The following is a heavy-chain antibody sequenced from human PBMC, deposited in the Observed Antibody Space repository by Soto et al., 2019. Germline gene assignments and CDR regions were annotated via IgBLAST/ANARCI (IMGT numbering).Heavy chain of an antibody. Sequence: VQLLESGGGLIQPGGSLRLSCVASGFTFSNYAMSWVRQAPGKGPEWVSGVSDSGTTTYYEDSVKGRFTISRDNSKNTLYLQMNSLRPDDTALYYCAKTWSGAHFDYWGQGTLVTVSS. CDR1: GFTFSNYA. V-gene: IGHV3-23*01. J-gene: IGHJ4*02. CDR3: AKTWSGAHFDY. D-gene: IGHD3-3*01. CDR2: VSDSGTTT.